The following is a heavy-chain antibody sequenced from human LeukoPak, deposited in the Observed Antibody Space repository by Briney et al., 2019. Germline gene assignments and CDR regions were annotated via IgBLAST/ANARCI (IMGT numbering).Heavy chain of an antibody. J-gene: IGHJ4*02. D-gene: IGHD1-26*01. CDR3: AKADSGTYYGLGDYFDY. Sequence: GGSLRLSCVATGFTFTKHWMSWVRRSRGKGLECGAKIREDGNERHYVDSVKGRFTISRDNARNSLYLQMNSLRAEDTAVYYCAKADSGTYYGLGDYFDYWGQGTLVTVSS. CDR2: IREDGNER. CDR1: GFTFTKHW. V-gene: IGHV3-7*01.